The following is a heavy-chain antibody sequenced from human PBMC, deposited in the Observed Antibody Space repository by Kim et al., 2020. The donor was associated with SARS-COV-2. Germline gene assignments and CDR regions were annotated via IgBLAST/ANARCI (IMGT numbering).Heavy chain of an antibody. Sequence: GSTNTTPALKSRVTITGETSKNQFSLKLSSVTAADTAWYYCAAVVRGYDYWGQGTLVTVSS. J-gene: IGHJ4*02. CDR3: AAVVRGYDY. D-gene: IGHD3-10*01. CDR2: GST. V-gene: IGHV4-34*01.